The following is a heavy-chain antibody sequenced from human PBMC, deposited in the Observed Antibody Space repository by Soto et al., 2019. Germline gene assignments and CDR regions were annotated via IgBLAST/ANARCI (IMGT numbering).Heavy chain of an antibody. CDR3: ARGYCSGGSCYSRFSFDAFDI. D-gene: IGHD2-15*01. CDR1: GGSFSGYY. Sequence: SETLSLTCAVYGGSFSGYYWSWIRQPPGKGLEWTGEINHSGSTNYNPSLKSRVTISVDTSKNQFSLKLSSVTAADTAVYYCARGYCSGGSCYSRFSFDAFDIWGQGTMVTVSS. J-gene: IGHJ3*02. V-gene: IGHV4-34*01. CDR2: INHSGST.